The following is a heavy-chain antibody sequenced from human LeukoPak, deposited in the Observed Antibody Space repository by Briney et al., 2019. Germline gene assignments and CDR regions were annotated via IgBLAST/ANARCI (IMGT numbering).Heavy chain of an antibody. V-gene: IGHV4-39*07. Sequence: SETLSLTCTVSGGSISSSSYYWGWIRQPPGKGLEWLRSIYYSGSTYYNPSLKSRVTISVDTSKNQFSLKLSSVTAADTAVYYCARETYSGSYYGYFDCWGQGTLVTVAS. D-gene: IGHD1-26*01. CDR2: IYYSGST. CDR3: ARETYSGSYYGYFDC. J-gene: IGHJ4*02. CDR1: GGSISSSSYY.